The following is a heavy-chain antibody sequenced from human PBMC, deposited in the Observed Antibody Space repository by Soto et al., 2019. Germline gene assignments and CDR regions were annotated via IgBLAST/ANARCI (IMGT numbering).Heavy chain of an antibody. J-gene: IGHJ6*02. Sequence: QVQLVQSGAEVKKPGSSVKVSCKASGGTFSSYTISWVRQAPGQGLEWMGRIIPILGIANYAQKFKGRVTITADKSTSTAYMELSSLRSEDTAVYYCARRDRGYDYYGMDVWGQGTTVTVSS. V-gene: IGHV1-69*02. CDR2: IIPILGIA. CDR3: ARRDRGYDYYGMDV. D-gene: IGHD3-16*02. CDR1: GGTFSSYT.